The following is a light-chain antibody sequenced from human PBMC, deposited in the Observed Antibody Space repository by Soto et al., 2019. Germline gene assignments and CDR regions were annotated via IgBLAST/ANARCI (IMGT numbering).Light chain of an antibody. CDR3: HQRCNWPPIT. J-gene: IGKJ5*01. CDR2: DAS. CDR1: QSLANSF. Sequence: VLTPSRISRWISPDAHAPLTCRDNQSLANSFIAWYQQKPGQAPRLLIYDASNRATGIPARFSGSGSGTDFTLTISSLEPEDFAIHYCHQRCNWPPITVGQGTRLEIK. V-gene: IGKV3-11*01.